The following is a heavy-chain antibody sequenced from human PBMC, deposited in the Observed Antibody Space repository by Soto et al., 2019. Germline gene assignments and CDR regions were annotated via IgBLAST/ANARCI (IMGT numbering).Heavy chain of an antibody. D-gene: IGHD2-21*01. Sequence: GASVKVSCKASGYTFISYGISWVRQAPGQGLEWMGWISAYNGDTNYAQTFQGRVTMTTDTSTSTAYMELRSLRSDDTAGYYCARGGPQGPNSLGYGGQGTRVTVSS. CDR3: ARGGPQGPNSLGY. V-gene: IGHV1-18*01. J-gene: IGHJ4*02. CDR2: ISAYNGDT. CDR1: GYTFISYG.